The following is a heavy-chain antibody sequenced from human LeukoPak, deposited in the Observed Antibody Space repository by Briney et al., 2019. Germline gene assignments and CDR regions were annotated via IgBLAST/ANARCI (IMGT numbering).Heavy chain of an antibody. CDR1: GFTFGDYA. V-gene: IGHV3-49*03. CDR3: TRDLRRWLQYLGGY. CDR2: IRSKAYGGTT. Sequence: PGGSLRLSCTASGFTFGDYAMSWFRQAPGKGLEWVGFIRSKAYGGTTEYAASVKGRFTISRDDSKSIAYLQMNSLKTEDTAVYYCTRDLRRWLQYLGGYWVQGTVVTVSS. J-gene: IGHJ4*02. D-gene: IGHD5-24*01.